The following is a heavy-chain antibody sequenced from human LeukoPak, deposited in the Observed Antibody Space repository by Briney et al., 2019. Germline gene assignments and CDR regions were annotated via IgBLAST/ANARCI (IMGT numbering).Heavy chain of an antibody. J-gene: IGHJ4*02. Sequence: PGGSLRLSCAASGFTFGSYGMSWVRQAPGKGLEWVSGISASGGSTYYADSVKGRFTISRDNAKNSLYLHMDSLRAEDTALYYCARDALKVQSDNYDSSGYYPPYFDNWGQGTLVTVSS. CDR3: ARDALKVQSDNYDSSGYYPPYFDN. CDR2: ISASGGST. CDR1: GFTFGSYG. V-gene: IGHV3-23*01. D-gene: IGHD3-22*01.